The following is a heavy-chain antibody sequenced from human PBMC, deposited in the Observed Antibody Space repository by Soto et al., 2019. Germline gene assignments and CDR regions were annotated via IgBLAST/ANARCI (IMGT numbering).Heavy chain of an antibody. CDR2: IYYSGST. V-gene: IGHV4-31*03. J-gene: IGHJ4*02. CDR3: ARGARYYGSGSDY. CDR1: GGSISSGGYY. Sequence: PSETLSLTCTVSGGSISSGGYYWSWIRQHPGKGLEWIGYIYYSGSTYYSPSLKSRVTISVDTSKNQFSLKLSSVTAADTAVYYCARGARYYGSGSDYWGQGTLVTVSS. D-gene: IGHD3-10*01.